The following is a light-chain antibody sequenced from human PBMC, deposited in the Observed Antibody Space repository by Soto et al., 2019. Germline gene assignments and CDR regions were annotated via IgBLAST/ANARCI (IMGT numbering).Light chain of an antibody. CDR3: SSFTSTTALYV. V-gene: IGLV2-14*01. Sequence: QSALTQPASVSGSPGQSITISCTGTSSDIGGYNYVSWYQQHPGKVPKLIIFEVTTRPSGVSNRCSGSKSGNTASLTNSGLQADDEAEYYCSSFTSTTALYVFGTGTKVTVL. J-gene: IGLJ1*01. CDR2: EVT. CDR1: SSDIGGYNY.